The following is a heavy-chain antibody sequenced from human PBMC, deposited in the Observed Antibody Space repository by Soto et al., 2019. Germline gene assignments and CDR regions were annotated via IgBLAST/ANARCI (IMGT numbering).Heavy chain of an antibody. CDR3: AGVVGTPPYYFDY. V-gene: IGHV3-74*01. Sequence: PGGSLRLSCAASGFTFSSYWMNWVRQAPGKGLVWVSRVNTDGSSTNYADSVKGRFTISRDNAKNTLYLQMNSLRAEDTAVYYCAGVVGTPPYYFDYWGQGTLVTVSS. D-gene: IGHD1-26*01. CDR2: VNTDGSST. CDR1: GFTFSSYW. J-gene: IGHJ4*02.